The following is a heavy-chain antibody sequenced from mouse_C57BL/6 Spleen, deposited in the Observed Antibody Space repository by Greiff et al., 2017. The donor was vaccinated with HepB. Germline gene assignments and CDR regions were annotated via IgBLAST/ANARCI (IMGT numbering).Heavy chain of an antibody. D-gene: IGHD1-1*02. V-gene: IGHV1-82*01. CDR2: IYPGDGDT. CDR3: GGLWSPGAMDY. CDR1: GYAFSSSW. J-gene: IGHJ4*01. Sequence: VQLQQSGPELVKPGASVKISCKASGYAFSSSWMNWVKQRPGKGLEWIGRIYPGDGDTNYNGKFKGKATLTADKSSSTAYMQLSSLTSEDSAVYVCGGLWSPGAMDYWGQGTSVTVSS.